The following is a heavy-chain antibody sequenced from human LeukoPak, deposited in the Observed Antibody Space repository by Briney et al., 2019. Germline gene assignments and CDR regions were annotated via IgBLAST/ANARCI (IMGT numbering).Heavy chain of an antibody. CDR3: AKEGFGGFDY. J-gene: IGHJ4*02. CDR2: ISYDGSNK. Sequence: GGSLRLSCAASGFTFSSYGMHWVRQAPGKGLEWVAVISYDGSNKYYADSVKGRFTISRDNSKNTLYLQMNSLRAEDTAVYHCAKEGFGGFDYWGQGTLVTVSS. V-gene: IGHV3-30*18. CDR1: GFTFSSYG. D-gene: IGHD3-10*01.